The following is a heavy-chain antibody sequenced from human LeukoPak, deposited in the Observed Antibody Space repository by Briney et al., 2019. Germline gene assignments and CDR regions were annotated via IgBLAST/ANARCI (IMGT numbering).Heavy chain of an antibody. D-gene: IGHD6-19*01. V-gene: IGHV1-24*01. Sequence: GASVKVSCKASGGTFSSYAISWVRQAPGQGLEWMGGFDPEDGETIYAQKFQGRVTMTEDTSTDTAYMELSSLRSDDTAVYYCARPHSSGWYFYAFDIWGQGTMVTVSS. J-gene: IGHJ3*02. CDR1: GGTFSSYA. CDR3: ARPHSSGWYFYAFDI. CDR2: FDPEDGET.